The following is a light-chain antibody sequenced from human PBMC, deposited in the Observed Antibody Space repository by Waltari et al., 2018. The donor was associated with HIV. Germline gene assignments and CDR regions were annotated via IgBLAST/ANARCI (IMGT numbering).Light chain of an antibody. V-gene: IGLV2-8*01. CDR2: GVN. J-gene: IGLJ2*01. Sequence: QSALTQPPSASGSPGQSVPISCTGTSSDVGGYNYVSWYQQHPGKAPKLMIYGVNKRRSGVPDRFSGAKSGNTASRTVSGLQAEDEAEYYCSSYAGSNNVVFGGGTKLTVL. CDR1: SSDVGGYNY. CDR3: SSYAGSNNVV.